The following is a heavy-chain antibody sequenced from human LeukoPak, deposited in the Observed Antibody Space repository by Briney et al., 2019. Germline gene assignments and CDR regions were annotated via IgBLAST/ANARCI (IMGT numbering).Heavy chain of an antibody. D-gene: IGHD2-8*01. J-gene: IGHJ4*02. Sequence: ASVKVSCKASGYTFTNYYVHWVRQAPGQGLEWMGIINPSGGTTRYAQKFQGRVTMIRDTSTTTVYMELSGLRSDDTAVYYCARWGYCTNGVCYLNYFEYWGQGTLVIVSS. CDR3: ARWGYCTNGVCYLNYFEY. CDR2: INPSGGTT. CDR1: GYTFTNYY. V-gene: IGHV1-46*01.